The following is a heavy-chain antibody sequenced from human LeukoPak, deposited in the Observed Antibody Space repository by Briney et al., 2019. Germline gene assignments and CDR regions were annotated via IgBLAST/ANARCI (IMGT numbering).Heavy chain of an antibody. Sequence: GRSLRLSCAASGFTFSSYAMHWVRQAPGKGLEWVAVISYDGSNKYYADSVKGRLTISRDNSKNTLYLQMNSLRAEDTAVYYCARDVPYDSSGFGDYWGQGTLVTVSS. J-gene: IGHJ4*02. CDR2: ISYDGSNK. CDR3: ARDVPYDSSGFGDY. D-gene: IGHD3-22*01. V-gene: IGHV3-30*04. CDR1: GFTFSSYA.